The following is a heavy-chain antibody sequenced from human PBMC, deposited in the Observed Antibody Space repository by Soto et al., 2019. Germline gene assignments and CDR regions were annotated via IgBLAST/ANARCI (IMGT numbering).Heavy chain of an antibody. CDR2: IYHSGST. Sequence: SETLSLTCAVSGGSISSSNWWSWVRQPPGKGLEWIGEIYHSGSTNYNTSLKSRVTISVDKSKNQFSLKLSSVTAADTAVYYCARVSGGYYYGMNAWGQGTTVTVSS. J-gene: IGHJ6*02. CDR3: ARVSGGYYYGMNA. CDR1: GGSISSSNW. V-gene: IGHV4-4*02. D-gene: IGHD7-27*01.